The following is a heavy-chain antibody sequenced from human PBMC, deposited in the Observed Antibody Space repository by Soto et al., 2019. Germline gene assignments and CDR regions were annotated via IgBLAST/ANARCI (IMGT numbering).Heavy chain of an antibody. Sequence: GGSLRLSCAASGFTFSSYAMSWVRQAPGKGLEWVSTISSNSAYIYYTDALRGRFTISRDNAKNSLHLQMNSLRAEDTAVYYCTRDASRDSSARGWFDPWGPGTLVTVSS. CDR2: ISSNSAYI. CDR3: TRDASRDSSARGWFDP. D-gene: IGHD6-13*01. CDR1: GFTFSSYA. J-gene: IGHJ5*02. V-gene: IGHV3-21*01.